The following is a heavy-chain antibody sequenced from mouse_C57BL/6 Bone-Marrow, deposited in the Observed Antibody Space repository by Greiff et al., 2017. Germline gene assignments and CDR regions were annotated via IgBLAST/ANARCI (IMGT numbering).Heavy chain of an antibody. D-gene: IGHD1-3*01. CDR1: GYSFTDYN. Sequence: VQLKQSGPELVKPGASVKISCKASGYSFTDYNMNWVKQSNGKSLEWIGVINPNYGTTSYNQKFKGKATLTVDQSSSTAYMQLNSLTSGDSAVYDCCEWGYSGGGYWGQGTLVTVSA. J-gene: IGHJ3*01. CDR2: INPNYGTT. CDR3: CEWGYSGGGY. V-gene: IGHV1-39*01.